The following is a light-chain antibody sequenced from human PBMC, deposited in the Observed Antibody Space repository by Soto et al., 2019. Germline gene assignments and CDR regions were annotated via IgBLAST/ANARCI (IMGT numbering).Light chain of an antibody. CDR1: QTIGSSY. J-gene: IGKJ1*01. CDR2: GAA. V-gene: IGKV3-20*01. CDR3: QQYRTPSQT. Sequence: EIVLTQAPGTLSLSPGESATLSCSASQTIGSSYLAWYQQRPGQAPRLLIYGAANRATGIPDRFSATESETDFTLAISRLEPEDFAVYYCQQYRTPSQTFGQGTKV.